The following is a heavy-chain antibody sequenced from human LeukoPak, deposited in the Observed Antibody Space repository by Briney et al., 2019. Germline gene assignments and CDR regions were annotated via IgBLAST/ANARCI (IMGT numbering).Heavy chain of an antibody. V-gene: IGHV3-11*06. D-gene: IGHD4-17*01. CDR2: TSDSSSYT. Sequence: PGGALRVSCAASGFTFRDYYMTWRPGAPGKGGEGGSHTSDSSSYTNSADAVKGRFTISRDNAKNSLYLQMNSLRTEDTAVYYCARDAPGDNPIDCWGQGTLVSVSS. J-gene: IGHJ4*02. CDR3: ARDAPGDNPIDC. CDR1: GFTFRDYY.